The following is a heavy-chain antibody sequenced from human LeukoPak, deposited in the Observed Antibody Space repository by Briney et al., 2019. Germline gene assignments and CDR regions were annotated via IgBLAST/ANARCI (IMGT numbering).Heavy chain of an antibody. J-gene: IGHJ4*02. CDR3: ASKGPNYYGSGSYLFDY. D-gene: IGHD3-10*01. CDR2: IIPILGIA. V-gene: IGHV1-69*04. CDR1: GGTFSSYA. Sequence: ASVKVSCKASGGTFSSYAISWVRQAPGQGLEWMGRIIPILGIANYAQKSQGRVTITADKSTSTAYMELSSLRSEDTAVYYCASKGPNYYGSGSYLFDYWGQGTLVTVSS.